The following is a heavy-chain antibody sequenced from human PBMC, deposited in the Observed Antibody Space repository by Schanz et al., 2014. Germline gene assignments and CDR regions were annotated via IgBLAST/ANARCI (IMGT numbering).Heavy chain of an antibody. Sequence: EVQLLESGGGLVQPGGSLRLSCAASGFTFSSYAMSWVRQAPGKGLEWVSYVSRSTPDIYYADSVKGRFTMSRDNAKNSVFLQMNSLRAEDTAMYYCARWFLIRGVILDSWGQGTLVTVSS. D-gene: IGHD3-10*01. CDR2: VSRSTPDI. J-gene: IGHJ4*02. V-gene: IGHV3-48*01. CDR3: ARWFLIRGVILDS. CDR1: GFTFSSYA.